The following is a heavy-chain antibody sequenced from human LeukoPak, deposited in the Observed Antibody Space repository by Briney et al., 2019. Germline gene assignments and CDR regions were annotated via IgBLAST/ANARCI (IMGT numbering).Heavy chain of an antibody. D-gene: IGHD6-19*01. Sequence: SQTLSLTSTVSGGSISSGSYYWSWIRQPAGKGLEWIGRIYTSGSTNYNPSLKSRVTISVDTSKNQFSLKLSSVTAADTAVYYCARFPGIAVAGSYYFDYWGQGTLVTVSS. J-gene: IGHJ4*02. CDR1: GGSISSGSYY. V-gene: IGHV4-61*02. CDR3: ARFPGIAVAGSYYFDY. CDR2: IYTSGST.